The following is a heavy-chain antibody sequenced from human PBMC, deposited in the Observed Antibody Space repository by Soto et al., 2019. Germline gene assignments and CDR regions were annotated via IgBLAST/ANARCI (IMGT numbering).Heavy chain of an antibody. CDR2: ISSNGGST. V-gene: IGHV3-64*01. J-gene: IGHJ6*03. CDR3: ARVGYDILTGYSIYYYMDV. CDR1: GFTFSSYA. D-gene: IGHD3-9*01. Sequence: GGSLRLSCAASGFTFSSYAMHWVRQAPGKGLEYVSAISSNGGSTYYANSVKGRFTISRDNSKNTLYLQMGSRRAEDMAVYYCARVGYDILTGYSIYYYMDVWGKGTTVTVSS.